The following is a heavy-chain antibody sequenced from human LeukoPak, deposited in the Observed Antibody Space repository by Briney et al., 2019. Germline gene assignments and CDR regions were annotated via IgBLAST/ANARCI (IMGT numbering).Heavy chain of an antibody. J-gene: IGHJ6*03. CDR1: GYTFTSYG. CDR3: ARDNEYSSSLNYYYYYMDV. Sequence: ASVKVSCKASGYTFTSYGISWVRQAPGQGLEWMGWIGAYNGNTNYAQKLQGRVTMTTDTSTSTAYMELRSLRSDDTAVYYCARDNEYSSSLNYYYYYMDVWGKGTTVTVSS. D-gene: IGHD6-13*01. V-gene: IGHV1-18*01. CDR2: IGAYNGNT.